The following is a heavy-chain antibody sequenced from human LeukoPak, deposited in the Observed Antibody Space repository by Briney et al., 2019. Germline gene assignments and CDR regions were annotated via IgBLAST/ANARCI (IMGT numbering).Heavy chain of an antibody. D-gene: IGHD2-2*01. Sequence: ASVKVSCKASGGTFSSYAISWVRQAPGQGLEWMGGIIPIFGTANYAQKFQGRVTITADESMSTAYMELSSLRSEDTAVYYCASVTPDRADIVVVPAAIQDRYYYYGMDVWGQGTTVTVSS. J-gene: IGHJ6*02. CDR3: ASVTPDRADIVVVPAAIQDRYYYYGMDV. V-gene: IGHV1-69*13. CDR1: GGTFSSYA. CDR2: IIPIFGTA.